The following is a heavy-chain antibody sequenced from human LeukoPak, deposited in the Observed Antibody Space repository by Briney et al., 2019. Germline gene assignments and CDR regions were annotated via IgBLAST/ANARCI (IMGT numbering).Heavy chain of an antibody. CDR2: IYPSDSDT. D-gene: IGHD6-19*01. J-gene: IGHJ4*02. CDR3: ARQGRQRLVVVGETYFDY. Sequence: GESLKISCKGSGSPFTNHWIGWVRQMPGKGLEWMGIIYPSDSDTRYSPSFQGQVTISADKSISTAYLQWSSLKASDTAMYYCARQGRQRLVVVGETYFDYWGQGTLVTVSS. V-gene: IGHV5-51*01. CDR1: GSPFTNHW.